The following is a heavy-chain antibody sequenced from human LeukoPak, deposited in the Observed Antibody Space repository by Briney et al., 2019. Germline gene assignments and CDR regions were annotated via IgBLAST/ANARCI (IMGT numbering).Heavy chain of an antibody. Sequence: SQTLSLTCTVSGGSISSGGYYWSWIRQHPGKGLEWIGYIYYSGSTYYKPSLKSRVTISVDTSKNQFSLKLSSVTAADTAVYYCARILIVVVPAATGGFDPWGQGTLVTVSS. J-gene: IGHJ5*02. CDR1: GGSISSGGYY. CDR3: ARILIVVVPAATGGFDP. V-gene: IGHV4-31*03. D-gene: IGHD2-2*01. CDR2: IYYSGST.